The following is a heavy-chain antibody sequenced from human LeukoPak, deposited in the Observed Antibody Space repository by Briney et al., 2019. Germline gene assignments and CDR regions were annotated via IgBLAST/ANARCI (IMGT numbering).Heavy chain of an antibody. CDR1: GFTFSSYA. J-gene: IGHJ4*02. Sequence: PGGSLRLSCAASGFTFSSYAITWVRQAPGKGLEWVSAISGSGSSTYYADSVKGRFTISRDNSKNTLYLQMNSLRAEDTAAYYCAKDYSGSYLDTIDYWGQGTLVTVSS. CDR3: AKDYSGSYLDTIDY. V-gene: IGHV3-23*01. D-gene: IGHD1-26*01. CDR2: ISGSGSST.